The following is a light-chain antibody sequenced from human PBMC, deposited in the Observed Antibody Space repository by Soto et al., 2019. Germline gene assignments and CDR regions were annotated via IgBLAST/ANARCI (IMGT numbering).Light chain of an antibody. Sequence: DIQMTQSPSTLSASVGDRVTITCRASQSVSNRLAWYQQKPGIAPKLLIYQASSLASGVPSRFSGSGSGTEFTLTISSLQPDDCATYYCQQDDTYRTFGLGTKVEIK. J-gene: IGKJ1*01. CDR1: QSVSNR. CDR2: QAS. CDR3: QQDDTYRT. V-gene: IGKV1-5*03.